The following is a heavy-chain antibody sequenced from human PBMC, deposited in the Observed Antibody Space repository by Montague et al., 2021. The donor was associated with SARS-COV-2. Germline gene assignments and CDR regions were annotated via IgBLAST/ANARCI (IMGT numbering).Heavy chain of an antibody. CDR1: GFTFSRNS. V-gene: IGHV3-21*01. J-gene: IGHJ4*02. CDR2: ISSDTLHT. D-gene: IGHD3-16*01. CDR3: AGGGEIDVWAPFGH. Sequence: SLRLSCATSGFTFSRNSMNWVRQAPRKGLEWVSTISSDTLHTFYAESVKGRFTISRDNAKNELYLQMNSLRAEDMAVYYCAGGGEIDVWAPFGHWGQGTLVTVSS.